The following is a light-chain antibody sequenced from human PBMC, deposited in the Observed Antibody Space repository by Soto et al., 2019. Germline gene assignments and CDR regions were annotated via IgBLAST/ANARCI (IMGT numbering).Light chain of an antibody. CDR2: KDS. CDR3: YSAVDNNRGV. Sequence: SYELTQPSSVSVSPGQTARITCSGDVLAKKYARWFQQKPGQAPVLVIYKDSERPSGIPERFSGSSSGTTVTLTISGAQVEDEADYYCYSAVDNNRGVFGGGTKLTVL. V-gene: IGLV3-27*01. J-gene: IGLJ3*02. CDR1: VLAKKY.